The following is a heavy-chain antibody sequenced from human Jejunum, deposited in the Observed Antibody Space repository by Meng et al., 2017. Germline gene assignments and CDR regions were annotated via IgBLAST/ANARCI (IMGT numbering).Heavy chain of an antibody. CDR3: AISARPMVTPMAY. J-gene: IGHJ4*02. CDR2: ISGGRGDT. Sequence: GGSLRLSCAGSGFNLRSYGMNWVRQAPGKGLEWVSTISGGRGDTNYADSVKGRFTISTDSSKNTLYLQMDGLRAEDAAIYYCAISARPMVTPMAYWGQGTLVTVSS. D-gene: IGHD2-21*02. V-gene: IGHV3-23*01. CDR1: GFNLRSYG.